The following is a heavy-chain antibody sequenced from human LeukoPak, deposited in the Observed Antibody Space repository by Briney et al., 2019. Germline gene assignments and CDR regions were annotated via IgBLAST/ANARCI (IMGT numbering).Heavy chain of an antibody. Sequence: SETLSLTCTVSGGSISSSSYYWGWIRQPPGKGLEWIGSIYYSGSTYYNPSLKSRVTISVDTSKNQFSLKLSSVTAADTAVYYCARRTLGFDYWGQGTLVTVSS. CDR1: GGSISSSSYY. V-gene: IGHV4-39*01. J-gene: IGHJ4*02. CDR2: IYYSGST. D-gene: IGHD1-14*01. CDR3: ARRTLGFDY.